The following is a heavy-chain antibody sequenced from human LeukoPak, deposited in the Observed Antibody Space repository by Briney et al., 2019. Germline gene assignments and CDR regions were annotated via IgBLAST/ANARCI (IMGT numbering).Heavy chain of an antibody. Sequence: SETLSLTCTVSGGSISSDHWSWIRQPPGKGLEWIGYIYYSGGTNYNPSLNSRVTISVDTSKNQFSLKLSSVTAADTAVYYCARNSGGYFDYWGQGTLVTVSS. CDR1: GGSISSDH. J-gene: IGHJ4*02. D-gene: IGHD4-23*01. CDR3: ARNSGGYFDY. V-gene: IGHV4-59*01. CDR2: IYYSGGT.